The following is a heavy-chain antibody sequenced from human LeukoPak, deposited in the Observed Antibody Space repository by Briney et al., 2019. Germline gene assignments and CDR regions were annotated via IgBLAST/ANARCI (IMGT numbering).Heavy chain of an antibody. V-gene: IGHV3-30*09. J-gene: IGHJ4*02. D-gene: IGHD1-14*01. Sequence: GGSLRLSSAVSGFTFSSYAIHWVRQAPGKGLEWVAVISYDGGNKYYADSVKGRFAISRDNSKNTQYLQMNSLRAEDTAVYYCARDLGTGSAFDYWGQGTLVTVSS. CDR1: GFTFSSYA. CDR2: ISYDGGNK. CDR3: ARDLGTGSAFDY.